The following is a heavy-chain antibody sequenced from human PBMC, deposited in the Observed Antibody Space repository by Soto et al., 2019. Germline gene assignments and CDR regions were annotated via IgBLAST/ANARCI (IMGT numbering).Heavy chain of an antibody. Sequence: SETLSLTFTVSGDAISSPDYYWCWIRQAPGKGLELIGYVYYRGSIYYTPSFESRVSISVDTSKNQFSLRLTSVTAADSAMYFCARVTFTPNWFDSWGQGILVTVSS. CDR1: GDAISSPDYY. CDR2: VYYRGSI. J-gene: IGHJ5*01. V-gene: IGHV4-30-4*01. CDR3: ARVTFTPNWFDS. D-gene: IGHD3-3*02.